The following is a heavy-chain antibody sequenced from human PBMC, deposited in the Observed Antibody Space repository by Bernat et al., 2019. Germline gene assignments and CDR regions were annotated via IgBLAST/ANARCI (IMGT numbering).Heavy chain of an antibody. CDR1: GFTFSNAW. J-gene: IGHJ4*02. D-gene: IGHD6-13*01. CDR3: AVIGKAAATIDY. V-gene: IGHV3-15*01. Sequence: EVQLVESGGGLVKPGGSLRLSCAASGFTFSNAWMSWVRQAPGKGLEWVGRIKSKTDGGTTDYAAPVKGRFTISRDDSKNTLYLQMNSLKTEDTAVYYCAVIGKAAATIDYWGQGTLVTVSS. CDR2: IKSKTDGGTT.